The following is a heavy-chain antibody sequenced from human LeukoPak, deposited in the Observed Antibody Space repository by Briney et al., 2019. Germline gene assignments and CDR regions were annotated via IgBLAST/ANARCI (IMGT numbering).Heavy chain of an antibody. CDR3: ARGRGHSGYKVREYFQH. J-gene: IGHJ1*01. Sequence: PSETLSLTCAVYGGSFSGYYWSWIRQPPGKGLEWIGEINHSGSTNYNPSLKSRVTISVDTSKNQFSLKLSSVTAADTAVYYCARGRGHSGYKVREYFQHWGQGTLVTVSS. CDR1: GGSFSGYY. CDR2: INHSGST. D-gene: IGHD5-12*01. V-gene: IGHV4-34*01.